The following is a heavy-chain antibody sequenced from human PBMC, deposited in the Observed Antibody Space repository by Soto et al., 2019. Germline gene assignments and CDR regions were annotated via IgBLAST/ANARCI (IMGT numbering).Heavy chain of an antibody. CDR2: ISGYNGNT. D-gene: IGHD2-2*01. CDR1: GYTFTSYG. V-gene: IGHV1-18*01. CDR3: ARSGRYCSSTSCLFDY. J-gene: IGHJ4*02. Sequence: QVQLEQSGAEVKEPGASVKVSCKTSGYTFTSYGIGWVRQAPGQGLEWMGGISGYNGNTKYAQKLQGRVTVTTDTSTSTAYMELRSLRSDDTAVYYCARSGRYCSSTSCLFDYWGQGTLVTVSS.